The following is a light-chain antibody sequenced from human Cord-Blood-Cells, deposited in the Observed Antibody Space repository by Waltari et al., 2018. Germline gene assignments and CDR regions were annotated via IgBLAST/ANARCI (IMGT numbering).Light chain of an antibody. CDR1: QSASSY. CDR2: DAS. CDR3: QQRSNWIT. V-gene: IGKV3-11*01. J-gene: IGKJ5*01. Sequence: EIVLTQSPATLSLSPGERATLSCRASQSASSYLAWYQQKPGQAPRLLIYDASNRAPGIPARFSGSGSGTDFTLTISSLEPEDFAVYYCQQRSNWITFGQGTRLEIK.